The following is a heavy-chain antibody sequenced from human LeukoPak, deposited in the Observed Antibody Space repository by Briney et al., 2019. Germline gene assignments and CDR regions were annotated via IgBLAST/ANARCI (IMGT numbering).Heavy chain of an antibody. Sequence: SVKVSCKASGGTFSSYAISWVRQAPGQGLEWMGGIIPIFGTANYAQKFQGRVTITADESTSTAYMELSSLRSEDTAVYYCARRSSSWYYFDYWGQGTLVTVSS. CDR1: GGTFSSYA. CDR2: IIPIFGTA. CDR3: ARRSSSWYYFDY. J-gene: IGHJ4*02. D-gene: IGHD6-13*01. V-gene: IGHV1-69*13.